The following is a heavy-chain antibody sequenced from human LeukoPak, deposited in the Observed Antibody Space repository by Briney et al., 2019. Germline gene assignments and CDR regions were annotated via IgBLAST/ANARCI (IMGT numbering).Heavy chain of an antibody. D-gene: IGHD6-19*01. J-gene: IGHJ4*02. CDR1: Y. CDR3: AREGRAVAGTNDY. Sequence: YMHWVRQAPGQGLEWMGIINPSGGSTSYAQKFQGRVTMTRDTSTSTVYMELSSLRSEDTAVYYCAREGRAVAGTNDYWGQGTLVTVSS. CDR2: INPSGGST. V-gene: IGHV1-46*01.